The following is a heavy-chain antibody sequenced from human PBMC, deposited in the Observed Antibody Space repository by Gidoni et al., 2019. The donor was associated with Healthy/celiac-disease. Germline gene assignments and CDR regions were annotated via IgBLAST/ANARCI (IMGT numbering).Heavy chain of an antibody. Sequence: EWIGYIYYSGSTNYNPSLKSRVTISVDTSKNQFSLKLSSVTAADTAVYYCARNIFGYCSSASCYAYYYYGMDVWGQGTTVTVSS. CDR3: ARNIFGYCSSASCYAYYYYGMDV. CDR2: IYYSGST. D-gene: IGHD2-2*03. J-gene: IGHJ6*02. V-gene: IGHV4-59*01.